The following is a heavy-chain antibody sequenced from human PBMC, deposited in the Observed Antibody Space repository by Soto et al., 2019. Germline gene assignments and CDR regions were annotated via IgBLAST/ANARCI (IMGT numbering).Heavy chain of an antibody. J-gene: IGHJ6*02. CDR1: GFTFSSYG. V-gene: IGHV3-30*18. D-gene: IGHD6-13*01. Sequence: HPGGSLRLSCAASGFTFSSYGMHWVRQAPGKGLEWVAVISYDGSNKYYADSVKGRFTISRDNSKNKLYLQMNSLRAEDTAVYYCAKESGYSSSWYVYHYYCYGMDVWGQGTTVTVSS. CDR3: AKESGYSSSWYVYHYYCYGMDV. CDR2: ISYDGSNK.